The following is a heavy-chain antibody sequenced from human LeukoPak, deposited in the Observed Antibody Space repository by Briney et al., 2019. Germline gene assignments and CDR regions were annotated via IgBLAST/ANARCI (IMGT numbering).Heavy chain of an antibody. CDR2: IYSGGST. D-gene: IGHD5/OR15-5a*01. V-gene: IGHV3-53*01. CDR3: IASTITTRDF. Sequence: GGSLRLSCAASGFTVSSNYMSWVRQAPGKGLEWVSVIYSGGSTYYADSVKGRFTISRDNAKNTVYLQMNSLTAEDTAVYYCIASTITTRDFWGQGTLVTVSS. CDR1: GFTVSSNY. J-gene: IGHJ4*02.